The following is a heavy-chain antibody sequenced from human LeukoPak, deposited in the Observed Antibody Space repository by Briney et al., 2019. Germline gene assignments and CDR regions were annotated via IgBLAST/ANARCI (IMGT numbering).Heavy chain of an antibody. Sequence: GGSLRLSFSASGFPFGNYAMSWFRQAPGKGLEWVGFIRSKAYGGTPEYAASVKGRFTISRDDSKSIAYLQMSSLKIEDTAIYYCTRNGGWYADYWGQGTLVTVPS. CDR1: GFPFGNYA. V-gene: IGHV3-49*03. J-gene: IGHJ4*02. D-gene: IGHD6-13*01. CDR2: IRSKAYGGTP. CDR3: TRNGGWYADY.